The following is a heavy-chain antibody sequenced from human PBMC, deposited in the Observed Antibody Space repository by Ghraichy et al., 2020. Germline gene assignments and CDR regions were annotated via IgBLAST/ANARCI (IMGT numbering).Heavy chain of an antibody. V-gene: IGHV3-21*01. CDR2: ISSSSSYI. J-gene: IGHJ4*02. CDR3: ALSGVAGAGYFDY. D-gene: IGHD3-10*01. Sequence: LSLTCAASGFTFSSYSMNWVRQAPGKGLEWVSSISSSSSYIYYADSVKGRFTISRDNAKNSLYLQMNSLRAEDTAVYYCALSGVAGAGYFDYWGQGTLVTVSS. CDR1: GFTFSSYS.